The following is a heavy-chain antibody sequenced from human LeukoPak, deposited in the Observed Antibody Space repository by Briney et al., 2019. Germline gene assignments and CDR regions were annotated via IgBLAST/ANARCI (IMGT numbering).Heavy chain of an antibody. J-gene: IGHJ3*02. CDR1: GFTFSTYT. CDR3: ARELPGAMSAFDI. D-gene: IGHD1-26*01. V-gene: IGHV3-21*01. CDR2: ISSSSNYI. Sequence: PGGSLRLSCAASGFTFSTYTMNWVRQAPGKGLEWVSSISSSSNYIYYADSVQGRFTISRDNAKNSLYLQINSLRAEDTAVYYCARELPGAMSAFDIWGQGTMVTVSS.